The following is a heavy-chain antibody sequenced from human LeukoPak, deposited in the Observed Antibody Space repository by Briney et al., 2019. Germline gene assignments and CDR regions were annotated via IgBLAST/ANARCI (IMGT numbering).Heavy chain of an antibody. CDR3: ASRHLKQQLANFDY. D-gene: IGHD6-13*01. CDR2: FDPEDGET. V-gene: IGHV1-24*01. CDR1: GYTLTELS. J-gene: IGHJ4*02. Sequence: ASVKVSCKVSGYTLTELSMHWVRQAPGKGLEWMGGFDPEDGETIYAQKFQGRVTMTEDTSTDTAYMELSSLRSEDTAVYYCASRHLKQQLANFDYWGQGTLVTVSS.